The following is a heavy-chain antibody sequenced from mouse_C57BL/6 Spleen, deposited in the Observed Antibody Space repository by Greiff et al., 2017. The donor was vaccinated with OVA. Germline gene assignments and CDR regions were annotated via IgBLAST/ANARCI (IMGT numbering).Heavy chain of an antibody. CDR1: GYTFTSYW. V-gene: IGHV1-52*01. J-gene: IGHJ2*01. Sequence: VQLQQSGAELVRPGSSVKLSCKASGYTFTSYWMHWVKQRPIQGLEWIGNIDPSDSETHYNQKFKDKATLTVDKSSSTAYMQLSSLTSEDSAVYYCATGGNYSAYWGQGTTLTVSS. CDR3: ATGGNYSAY. CDR2: IDPSDSET.